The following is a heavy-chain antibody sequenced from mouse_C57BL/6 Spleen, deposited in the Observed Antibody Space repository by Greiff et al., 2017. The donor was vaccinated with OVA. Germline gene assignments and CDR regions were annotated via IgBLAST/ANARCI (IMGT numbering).Heavy chain of an antibody. CDR2: IYPGAGDT. Sequence: QVQLQQSGPELVKPGASVKISCKASGYAFSSSWMNWVKQRPGTGLEWIGRIYPGAGDTNYNGKIKGKATLTADKSSSTAYMQLSSLTSEDSAVYFCARGKDYEDYWGQGTTLTVSS. J-gene: IGHJ2*01. CDR3: ARGKDYEDY. D-gene: IGHD2-4*01. V-gene: IGHV1-82*01. CDR1: GYAFSSSW.